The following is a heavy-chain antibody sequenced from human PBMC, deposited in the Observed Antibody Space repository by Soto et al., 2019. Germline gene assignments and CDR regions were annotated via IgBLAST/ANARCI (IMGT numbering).Heavy chain of an antibody. CDR1: GGSVSSGRFY. D-gene: IGHD6-19*01. V-gene: IGHV4-61*01. CDR2: IYYSGST. Sequence: QVQLQESGPGLVKPSETLSLTCTVSGGSVSSGRFYWSWIRQPPGKGLEWIGNIYYSGSTKYNPSHRSRVNISVDTSKNQCSLKLTSVTSADTAVYYCARSGSGSGWLGGQVTLVTVSS. J-gene: IGHJ4*02. CDR3: ARSGSGSGWL.